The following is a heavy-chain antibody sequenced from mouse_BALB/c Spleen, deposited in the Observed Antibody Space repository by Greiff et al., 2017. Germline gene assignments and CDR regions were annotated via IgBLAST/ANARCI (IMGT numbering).Heavy chain of an antibody. Sequence: QVQLKQSGAELVMPGASVKMSCKASGYTFTDYWMHWVKQRPGQGLEWIGAIDTSDSYTSYNQKFKGKATLTVDESSSTAYMQLSSLTSEDSAVYYCANRYGWGQGTTLTVSS. CDR2: IDTSDSYT. CDR3: ANRYG. D-gene: IGHD2-14*01. CDR1: GYTFTDYW. V-gene: IGHV1-69*01. J-gene: IGHJ2*01.